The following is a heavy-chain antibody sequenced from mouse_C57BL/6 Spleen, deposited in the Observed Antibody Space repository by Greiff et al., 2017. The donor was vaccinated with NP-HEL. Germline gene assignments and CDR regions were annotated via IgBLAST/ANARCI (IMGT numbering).Heavy chain of an antibody. CDR2: IDPSDSYT. D-gene: IGHD1-1*01. CDR1: GYTFTSYW. V-gene: IGHV1-69*01. CDR3: ATITAVASPFDD. Sequence: VQLQQPGAELVMPGASVKLSCKASGYTFTSYWMHWVKQRPGQGLEWIGEIDPSDSYTNFNQKFKGKSTFTVDKSSSTAYMQLSSLTSEDSAVYYCATITAVASPFDDWGQGTTLTVSS. J-gene: IGHJ2*01.